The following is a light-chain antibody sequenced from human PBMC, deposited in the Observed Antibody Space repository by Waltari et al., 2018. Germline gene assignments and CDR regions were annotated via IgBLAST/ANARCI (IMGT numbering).Light chain of an antibody. J-gene: IGLJ2*01. CDR2: DGS. CDR3: QVWDSTSNHVI. Sequence: SYVLTQPPSVSVAPGQTARITCGGNDIGSKSVNWYQQKPGQAPVLVVYDGSDRPSGIPERFSGSNSGNTATLAISRVEAGDEADYYCQVWDSTSNHVIFGGGTKLTAL. CDR1: DIGSKS. V-gene: IGLV3-21*02.